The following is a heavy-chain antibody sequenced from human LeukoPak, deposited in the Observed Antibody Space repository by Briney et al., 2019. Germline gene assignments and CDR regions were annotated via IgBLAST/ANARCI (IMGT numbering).Heavy chain of an antibody. CDR3: AAVVVAANDAFDI. D-gene: IGHD2-15*01. CDR1: GFTFSSYA. V-gene: IGHV3-23*01. J-gene: IGHJ3*02. Sequence: GGSLRLSCAASGFTFSSYAMSWVRQAPGKGLEWVSAISGGGGSTYYADSVKGRFTISRDNSKNTLYLQMNSLRAEDTAVYYCAAVVVAANDAFDIWGQGTMVTVSS. CDR2: ISGGGGST.